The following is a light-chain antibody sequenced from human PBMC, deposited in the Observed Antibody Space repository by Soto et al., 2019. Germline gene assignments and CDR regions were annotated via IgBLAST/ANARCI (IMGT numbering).Light chain of an antibody. CDR2: GAS. CDR3: QQYGSSRFT. V-gene: IGKV3-20*01. Sequence: EIVLTQSPGTLSLSPGERASLSCRASQTVSSNYLAWYQQKPGQAPSLLIYGASRRATGIPDRFSGSGSGTDFTLTISRLEPEDFAVYSCQQYGSSRFTFGPGTKVDIK. J-gene: IGKJ3*01. CDR1: QTVSSNY.